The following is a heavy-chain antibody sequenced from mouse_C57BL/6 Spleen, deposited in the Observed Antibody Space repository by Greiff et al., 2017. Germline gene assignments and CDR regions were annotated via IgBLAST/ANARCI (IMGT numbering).Heavy chain of an antibody. CDR1: GYSITSGYY. V-gene: IGHV3-6*01. D-gene: IGHD1-1*01. CDR3: ASYYYGSSYYFDY. CDR2: ISYDGSN. J-gene: IGHJ2*01. Sequence: DVKVEESGPGLVKPSQSLSLTCSVTGYSITSGYYWNWIRQFPGNKLEWMGYISYDGSNNYNPSLKNRISITRDTSKNQFFLKLNSVTTEDTATYYCASYYYGSSYYFDYGGQGTTLTVSS.